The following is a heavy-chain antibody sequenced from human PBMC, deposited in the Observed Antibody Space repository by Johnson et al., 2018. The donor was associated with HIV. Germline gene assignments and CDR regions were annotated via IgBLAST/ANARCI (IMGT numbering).Heavy chain of an antibody. J-gene: IGHJ3*02. CDR1: GFTFSSYA. Sequence: VQLVESGGGVVQPGRSLRLSCAASGFTFSSYAMHWVRQAPGKGLEWVAVISYDGSNKYYADSVKGRFTISRDNSKNTLYLQMNSLRAEDTAVYYCVFFYASFDIWGQGTMVTVSS. D-gene: IGHD2/OR15-2a*01. CDR3: VFFYASFDI. CDR2: ISYDGSNK. V-gene: IGHV3-30-3*01.